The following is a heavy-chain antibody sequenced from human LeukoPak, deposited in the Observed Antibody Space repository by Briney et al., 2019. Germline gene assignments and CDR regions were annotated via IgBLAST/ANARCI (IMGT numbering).Heavy chain of an antibody. CDR3: ARGTGSNYTLGY. D-gene: IGHD4-11*01. J-gene: IGHJ4*02. CDR1: GFTVSSNY. V-gene: IGHV3-48*01. CDR2: ISGSGSAM. Sequence: PGGSLRLSCAASGFTVSSNYMNWVRRAPGKGLEWVSYISGSGSAMYYADSVKGRFTISRDNAKNSLYLQMNSLRAEDTAVYYCARGTGSNYTLGYWGQGTLVTVSS.